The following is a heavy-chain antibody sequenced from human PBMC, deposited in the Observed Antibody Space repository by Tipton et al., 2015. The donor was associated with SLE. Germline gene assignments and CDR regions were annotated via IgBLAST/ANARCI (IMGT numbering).Heavy chain of an antibody. Sequence: SLRLSCAVSGFTVTNTFMSWVRQAPGKGLERVSIIYRGTTTYYADSGRGRFTISRDQSKNTLYHQMNNLRGEDTAIYYCARETRGWSCSVDYYFCPDVWRQETTVTVSS. D-gene: IGHD3-3*01. J-gene: IGHJ6*02. CDR2: IYRGTTT. CDR3: ARETRGWSCSVDYYFCPDV. V-gene: IGHV3-66*02. CDR1: GFTVTNTF.